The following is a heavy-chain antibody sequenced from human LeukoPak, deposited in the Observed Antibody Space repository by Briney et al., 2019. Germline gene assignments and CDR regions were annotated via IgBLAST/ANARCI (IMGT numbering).Heavy chain of an antibody. D-gene: IGHD5-18*01. V-gene: IGHV4-39*07. J-gene: IGHJ6*03. CDR3: ARVGGYRGYMDV. CDR1: GGSISSYY. CDR2: IYYSGST. Sequence: SETLSLTCTVSGGSISSYYWGWIRQPPGKGLEWIGSIYYSGSTYYNPSLKSRVTISVDTSKNQFSLKLSSVTAADTAVYYCARVGGYRGYMDVWGKGTTVTVSS.